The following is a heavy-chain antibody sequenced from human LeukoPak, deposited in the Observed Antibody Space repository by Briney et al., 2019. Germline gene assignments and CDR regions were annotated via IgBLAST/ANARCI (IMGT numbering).Heavy chain of an antibody. V-gene: IGHV3-21*01. CDR2: ISSSSSYI. J-gene: IGHJ6*02. CDR1: GFTFSSYS. Sequence: PGGSLRLSCAASGFTFSSYSMNWVRQAPGKGLEWVSSISSSSSYIYYADSVKGRFTISRDNAKNSLYLQMNSLRAEDTAVCYCARAHGVDTAMPFYGMDVWGQGTTVTVSS. D-gene: IGHD5-18*01. CDR3: ARAHGVDTAMPFYGMDV.